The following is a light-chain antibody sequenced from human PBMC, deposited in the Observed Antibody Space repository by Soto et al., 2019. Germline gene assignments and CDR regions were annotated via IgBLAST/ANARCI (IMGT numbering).Light chain of an antibody. Sequence: SVLTQPASVSGSPGQSITISCTGTSSDVGGYNYVSWYQQHPGKAPKLMIYDVSNRPSGVSNRFSGSKSGNTASLTISGLQAEDVADYYCSSYTSSSYVVFGGGTKLTVL. CDR1: SSDVGGYNY. CDR2: DVS. J-gene: IGLJ2*01. V-gene: IGLV2-14*01. CDR3: SSYTSSSYVV.